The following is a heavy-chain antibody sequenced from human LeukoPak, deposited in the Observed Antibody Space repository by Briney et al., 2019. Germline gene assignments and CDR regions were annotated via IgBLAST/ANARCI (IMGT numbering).Heavy chain of an antibody. Sequence: SVKVSCKASGGTFSSYAISWVRQAPGQGLEWMGGIIPIFGTANYAQKFQGRVTITADESTSTAYMELSSLRSEDTAVYYCARDSADTAMAMAYYYGMDVWGQGTTVTVSS. D-gene: IGHD5-18*01. CDR1: GGTFSSYA. V-gene: IGHV1-69*13. J-gene: IGHJ6*02. CDR2: IIPIFGTA. CDR3: ARDSADTAMAMAYYYGMDV.